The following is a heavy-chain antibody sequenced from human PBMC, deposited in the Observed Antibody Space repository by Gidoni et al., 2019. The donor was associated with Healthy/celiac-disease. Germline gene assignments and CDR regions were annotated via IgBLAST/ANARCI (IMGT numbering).Heavy chain of an antibody. CDR2: ISYDGSNK. J-gene: IGHJ4*02. Sequence: QVQLVESGGGVVQPGRSLRLSCAASGFTFSSYGMHWVRQAPGKGLEWVAVISYDGSNKYYADSVKGRFTISRDNSKNTLYLQMNSLRAEDTAVYYCAKDGGEDTAMVTGGDYWGQGTLVTVSS. CDR3: AKDGGEDTAMVTGGDY. V-gene: IGHV3-30*18. CDR1: GFTFSSYG. D-gene: IGHD5-18*01.